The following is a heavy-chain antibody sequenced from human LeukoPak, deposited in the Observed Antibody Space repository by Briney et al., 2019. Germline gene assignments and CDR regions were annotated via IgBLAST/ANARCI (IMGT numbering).Heavy chain of an antibody. CDR2: INHSGST. D-gene: IGHD3-3*01. V-gene: IGHV4-34*01. CDR3: ARARSAALGHFDFWSGYYPNFDY. CDR1: GGSFSGYY. J-gene: IGHJ4*02. Sequence: SETLSLTCAVYGGSFSGYYWSWIRQPPGKGLEWIGEINHSGSTNYNPSLKSRVTISVDTSKNQFSLKLSSVTAADTAVYYCARARSAALGHFDFWSGYYPNFDYWGQGTLVTVSS.